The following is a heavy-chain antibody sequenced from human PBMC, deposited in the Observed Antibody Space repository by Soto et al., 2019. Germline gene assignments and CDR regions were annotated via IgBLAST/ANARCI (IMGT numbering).Heavy chain of an antibody. CDR2: ISGSGGST. V-gene: IGHV3-23*01. CDR3: AKDRVEGYCSGGSCYYRFDP. D-gene: IGHD2-15*01. CDR1: GFTFSSYA. Sequence: GGSLRLSCAASGFTFSSYAMSWVRQAPGKGLEWVSAISGSGGSTYYADSVKGRFTISRDNSKNTLYLQMNSLRAEDTAVYYCAKDRVEGYCSGGSCYYRFDPWGQGTLVTVSS. J-gene: IGHJ5*02.